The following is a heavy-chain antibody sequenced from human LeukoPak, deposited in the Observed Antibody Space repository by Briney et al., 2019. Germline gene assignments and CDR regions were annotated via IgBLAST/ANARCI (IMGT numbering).Heavy chain of an antibody. CDR2: INPSGGST. CDR3: ARADDTAMVAY. Sequence: ASVKVSCKASGGTFSSYAISWVRQAPGQGLEWMGIINPSGGSTSYAQKFQGRVTMTRDTSTSTVYMELSSLRSEDTAVYYCARADDTAMVAYWGQGTLVTVSS. J-gene: IGHJ4*02. V-gene: IGHV1-46*01. CDR1: GGTFSSYA. D-gene: IGHD5-18*01.